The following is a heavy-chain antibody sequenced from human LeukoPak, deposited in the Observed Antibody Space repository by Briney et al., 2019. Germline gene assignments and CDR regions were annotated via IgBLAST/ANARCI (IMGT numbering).Heavy chain of an antibody. V-gene: IGHV1-2*02. Sequence: ASVKVSCKASGYMFTTYYIHWIRQAPGQGPEWMGWTNPNSGDTNYAQKFRGRVSMTRDESVSTAYMELSGLTSDDTAVFYCARVRRLMQTFDVWGQGTMVTVSS. CDR3: ARVRRLMQTFDV. CDR2: TNPNSGDT. D-gene: IGHD4/OR15-4a*01. J-gene: IGHJ3*01. CDR1: GYMFTTYY.